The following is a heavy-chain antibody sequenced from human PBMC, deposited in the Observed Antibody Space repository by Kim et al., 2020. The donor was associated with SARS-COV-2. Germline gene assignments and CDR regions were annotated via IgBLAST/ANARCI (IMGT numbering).Heavy chain of an antibody. Sequence: GGSLRLSCAASGFTFSSYEMNWVRQAPGKGLEWVSYISSSGSTIYYADSVKGRFTISRDNAKNSLYLQMNSLRAEDTAVYYCAREGGFYCGGDCYSEPGFDYWGQGTLVTVSS. V-gene: IGHV3-48*03. D-gene: IGHD2-21*02. CDR3: AREGGFYCGGDCYSEPGFDY. J-gene: IGHJ4*02. CDR1: GFTFSSYE. CDR2: ISSSGSTI.